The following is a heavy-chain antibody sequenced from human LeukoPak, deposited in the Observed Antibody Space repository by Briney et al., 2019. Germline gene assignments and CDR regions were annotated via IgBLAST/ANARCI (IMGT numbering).Heavy chain of an antibody. J-gene: IGHJ4*02. Sequence: SSETLSLTCTVSGGSISSSTYYWGWIRQPPGKGLEWLESIYYSGNTYHNPSLKSRLTISVDTSKNQFSLKLSSVTAADTAVYYCARGRRITFGGIIVPFDYWGQGTVVTVSS. V-gene: IGHV4-39*01. CDR2: IYYSGNT. CDR3: ARGRRITFGGIIVPFDY. D-gene: IGHD3-16*02. CDR1: GGSISSSTYY.